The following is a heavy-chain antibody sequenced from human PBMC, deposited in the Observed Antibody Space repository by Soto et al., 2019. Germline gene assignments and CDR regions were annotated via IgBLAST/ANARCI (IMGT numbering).Heavy chain of an antibody. V-gene: IGHV5-10-1*01. D-gene: IGHD6-13*01. J-gene: IGHJ5*02. CDR3: ARIESIARNWFDP. CDR1: GFSFTNYW. CDR2: IDPVDSYA. Sequence: GEPLKISCPGSGFSFTNYWISWVRQMPGKGLEWMGNIDPVDSYAKYSPAFQGHGTFSVDTSISTAYLQWSSLSASDTAMYFCARIESIARNWFDPWGQGTLVTVSS.